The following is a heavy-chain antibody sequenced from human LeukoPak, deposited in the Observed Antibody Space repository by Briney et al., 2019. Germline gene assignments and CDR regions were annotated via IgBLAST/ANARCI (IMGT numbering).Heavy chain of an antibody. D-gene: IGHD1-20*01. V-gene: IGHV5-51*01. Sequence: GESLKISCKGSGYSFSTYWIGWVRPMPGKGLEWMGIIYPSDSDIRYSPSFQGQVTISVDKSISTAYLQWSSLKASDTAIYYCARVLSITGTTSGPDYWGQGTLVTVSS. CDR3: ARVLSITGTTSGPDY. CDR1: GYSFSTYW. CDR2: IYPSDSDI. J-gene: IGHJ4*02.